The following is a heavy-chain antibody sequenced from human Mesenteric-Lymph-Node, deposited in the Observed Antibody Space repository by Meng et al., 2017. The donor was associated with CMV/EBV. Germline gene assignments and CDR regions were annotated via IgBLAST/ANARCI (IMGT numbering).Heavy chain of an antibody. Sequence: SETLSLTCTVSGGSISSGGYYWTWIRQPPGKGLEWIGEVNHSGSTNYNPSLKGRVTMSVDTSKNEFSLRLTSVTAADTAMYYCARGGSIAARSVLWGQGTLVTVSS. CDR3: ARGGSIAARSVL. CDR1: GGSISSGGYY. J-gene: IGHJ4*02. D-gene: IGHD6-6*01. V-gene: IGHV4-39*07. CDR2: VNHSGST.